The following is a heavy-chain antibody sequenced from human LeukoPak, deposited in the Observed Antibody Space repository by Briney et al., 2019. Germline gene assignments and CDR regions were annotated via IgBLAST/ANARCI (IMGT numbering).Heavy chain of an antibody. CDR2: INHSGST. J-gene: IGHJ6*03. CDR1: GGSFSGYY. V-gene: IGHV4-34*01. Sequence: SETLSLTCAVYGGSFSGYYWSWIRQPPGKGLEWIGEINHSGSTNYNPSLKSRVTISVGTSKNQFSLKLSSVTAADTAVYYCARRGLPYYYYYYMDVWGKGTTVTVSS. CDR3: ARRGLPYYYYYYMDV. D-gene: IGHD5/OR15-5a*01.